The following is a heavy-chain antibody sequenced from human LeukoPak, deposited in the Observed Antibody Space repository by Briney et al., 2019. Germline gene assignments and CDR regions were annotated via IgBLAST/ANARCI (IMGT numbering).Heavy chain of an antibody. CDR1: GGSISSHY. CDR3: ARDLSDYGGNSYFDY. CDR2: IYFSGST. V-gene: IGHV4-59*11. D-gene: IGHD4-23*01. J-gene: IGHJ4*02. Sequence: SETLSLTCTVSGGSISSHYWSWIRQPPGKGLEWIGYIYFSGSTNYKPFLKSRVTISVDTSKNQFSLKLSSVTAADTAVYYCARDLSDYGGNSYFDYWGQGTLVTVSS.